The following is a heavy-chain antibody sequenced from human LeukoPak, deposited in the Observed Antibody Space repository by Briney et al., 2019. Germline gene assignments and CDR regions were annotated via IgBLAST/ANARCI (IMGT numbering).Heavy chain of an antibody. Sequence: NTGGSLRLSCAASGFTFSSYSMNWVRQAPGKGLEWVSSISSSSSYIYYADSVKGRFTISRDNAKNSLYLQMNSLRAEDTAVYYCARVEYSGYDYDAFDIWGQGTMVTVSS. CDR3: ARVEYSGYDYDAFDI. V-gene: IGHV3-21*01. CDR1: GFTFSSYS. J-gene: IGHJ3*02. D-gene: IGHD5-12*01. CDR2: ISSSSSYI.